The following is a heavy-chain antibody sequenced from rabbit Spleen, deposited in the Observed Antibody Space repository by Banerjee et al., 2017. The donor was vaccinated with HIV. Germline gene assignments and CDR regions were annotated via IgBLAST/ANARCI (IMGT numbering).Heavy chain of an antibody. CDR1: GFSFSNKAV. Sequence: QSLEESGGDLVKPEGSLKLSCTGSGFSFSNKAVMCWVRQAPGKGLEWIACINAITGKAVYASWAKGRFTFSKTSSTTVTLQMTSLTDADTATYFCARDTSSSFSSYGMDLWGQGTLVTVS. V-gene: IGHV1S40*01. CDR3: ARDTSSSFSSYGMDL. CDR2: INAITGKA. J-gene: IGHJ6*01. D-gene: IGHD1-1*01.